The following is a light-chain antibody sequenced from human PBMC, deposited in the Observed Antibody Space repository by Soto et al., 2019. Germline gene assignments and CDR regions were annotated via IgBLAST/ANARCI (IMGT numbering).Light chain of an antibody. CDR3: QHRSSRT. Sequence: EIVLTQSPATLSLSPGEGATLSCRVSQSVNTYLAWYQQKPGQAPRLLISDASNRATGIPARFSGSGSGTDFTLTISSLEPEDFAVYYWQHRSSRTFGQGTKVEIK. CDR1: QSVNTY. J-gene: IGKJ1*01. V-gene: IGKV3-11*01. CDR2: DAS.